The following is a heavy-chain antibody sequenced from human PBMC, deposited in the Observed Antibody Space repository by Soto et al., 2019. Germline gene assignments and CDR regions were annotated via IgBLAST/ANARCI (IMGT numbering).Heavy chain of an antibody. CDR3: ARDAHCGGAPGCRAMDV. CDR1: GYTFTSDG. D-gene: IGHD2-21*01. CDR2: ISGYYGNT. Sequence: QVQLVQSGAEVKKPGASVKVSCRASGYTFTSDGVSWVRQAPGQGHAWMGWISGYYGNTNYAQRFRDRITLTTDSSTSTAYMRPRSLSSGDAAVYYCARDAHCGGAPGCRAMDVWGQGTTITVSS. V-gene: IGHV1-18*04. J-gene: IGHJ6*02.